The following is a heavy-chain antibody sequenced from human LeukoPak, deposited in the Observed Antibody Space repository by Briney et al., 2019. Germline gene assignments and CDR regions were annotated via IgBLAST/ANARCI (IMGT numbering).Heavy chain of an antibody. J-gene: IGHJ4*02. CDR3: ARREGSSGRGFDY. Sequence: SETLSLTCTVSGGSISSSNYYWGWIRQPPGKGLEWIGSIFYSGSTYYNPSLKSRITISVDTSTNQFSLKLSSVSAADTAVYYCARREGSSGRGFDYWGQGTLVTVSS. CDR1: GGSISSSNYY. D-gene: IGHD6-19*01. CDR2: IFYSGST. V-gene: IGHV4-39*01.